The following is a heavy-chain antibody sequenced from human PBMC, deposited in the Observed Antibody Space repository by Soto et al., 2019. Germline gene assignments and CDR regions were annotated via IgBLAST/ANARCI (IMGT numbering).Heavy chain of an antibody. CDR1: GCTFRSCA. CDR3: ATDKGDSYGYGNY. V-gene: IGHV1-58*01. Sequence: ASLNVSWRASGCTFRSCAEPWLREVRGQRLEWIGWIVVGSGNTNYAQKFQERVTITRDMSTTTAYMELSSLRSVDTAVYYCATDKGDSYGYGNYWGQGTLVTVSS. J-gene: IGHJ4*02. CDR2: IVVGSGNT. D-gene: IGHD5-18*01.